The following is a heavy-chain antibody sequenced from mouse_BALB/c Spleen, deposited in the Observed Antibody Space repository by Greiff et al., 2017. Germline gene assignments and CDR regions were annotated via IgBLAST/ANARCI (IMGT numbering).Heavy chain of an antibody. J-gene: IGHJ2*01. CDR1: GYTFTSYV. V-gene: IGHV1-14*01. D-gene: IGHD1-1*02. Sequence: VQLKESGPELVKPGASVKMSCKASGYTFTSYVMHWVKQKPGQGLEWIGYINPYNDGTKYNEKFKGKATLTSDKYSSTAYMELSILTSEDSAVYYCARRWAYFDYWGQGTTLTVSS. CDR2: INPYNDGT. CDR3: ARRWAYFDY.